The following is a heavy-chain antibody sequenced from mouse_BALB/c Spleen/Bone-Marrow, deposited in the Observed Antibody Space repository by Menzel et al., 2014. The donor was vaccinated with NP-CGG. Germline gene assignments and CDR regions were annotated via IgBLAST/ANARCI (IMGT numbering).Heavy chain of an antibody. D-gene: IGHD5-2*01. CDR1: GYTFTDYA. V-gene: IGHV1S137*01. CDR3: ARSGKRRNTMDY. Sequence: QVQLQQSGAELVRPGVSVEISCKGSGYTFTDYAIHWVKQSHARSLEWIGLISSYYGDASYNQKFKGKATMTVDKSSSTPYMDRARQTPENSAIYYCARSGKRRNTMDYTGQETSVTVSS. CDR2: ISSYYGDA. J-gene: IGHJ4*01.